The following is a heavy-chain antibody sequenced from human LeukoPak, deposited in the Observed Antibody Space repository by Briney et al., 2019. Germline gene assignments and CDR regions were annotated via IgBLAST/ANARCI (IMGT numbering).Heavy chain of an antibody. CDR1: GFAFSNSW. V-gene: IGHV3-7*01. D-gene: IGHD1-1*01. CDR3: ATYINWVAGDV. Sequence: GRSLRLSCAASGFAFSNSWMSWVRQAPGKGLEWVANINHEGGDIHYVDSAKGRFTISRDNAKGSLYLQMNSLRAEDTAVYYCATYINWVAGDVWGQGTTVTVSS. J-gene: IGHJ6*02. CDR2: INHEGGDI.